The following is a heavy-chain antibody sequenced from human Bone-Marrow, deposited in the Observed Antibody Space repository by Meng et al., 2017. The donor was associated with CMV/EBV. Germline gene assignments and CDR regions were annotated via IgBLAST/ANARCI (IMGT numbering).Heavy chain of an antibody. CDR3: AGDQVGATDY. V-gene: IGHV1-46*01. CDR2: INPSGGST. Sequence: ASVKVSCKASGYTFTSYYMHWVRQAPGQGLEWMGIINPSGGSTSYAQKFQGRVTMTRDTSTSTVYMELSRLRSDDTAVYYCAGDQVGATDYWGQGTLVTVSS. J-gene: IGHJ4*02. D-gene: IGHD1-26*01. CDR1: GYTFTSYY.